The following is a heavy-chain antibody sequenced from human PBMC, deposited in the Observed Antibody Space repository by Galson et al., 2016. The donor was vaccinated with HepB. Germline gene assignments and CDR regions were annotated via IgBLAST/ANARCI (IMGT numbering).Heavy chain of an antibody. V-gene: IGHV3-30*18. CDR1: GFTFSGYK. CDR2: ISYDGSSK. D-gene: IGHD6-6*01. CDR3: AKVRQLAYSYGMDV. Sequence: SLRLSCAASGFTFSGYKMNWVRQAPGKGLEWVAVISYDGSSKYYADSVKGRFTISRDNSKNTLYLQMNSLRAEDTAVYYCAKVRQLAYSYGMDVWGQGTTVTVSS. J-gene: IGHJ6*02.